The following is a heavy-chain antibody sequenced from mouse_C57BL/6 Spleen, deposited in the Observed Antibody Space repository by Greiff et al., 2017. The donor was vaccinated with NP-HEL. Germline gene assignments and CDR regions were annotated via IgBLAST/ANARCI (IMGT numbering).Heavy chain of an antibody. V-gene: IGHV5-9-1*02. CDR1: GFTFSSYA. J-gene: IGHJ2*01. CDR2: ISSGGDYI. CDR3: TRDSNYGFDY. Sequence: EVKVVESGEGLVKPGGSLKLSCAASGFTFSSYAMSWVRQTPEKRLEWVAYISSGGDYIYYADTVKGRFTISRDNARNTLYLQMSSLKSEDTAMYYCTRDSNYGFDYWGQGTTLTVSS. D-gene: IGHD2-5*01.